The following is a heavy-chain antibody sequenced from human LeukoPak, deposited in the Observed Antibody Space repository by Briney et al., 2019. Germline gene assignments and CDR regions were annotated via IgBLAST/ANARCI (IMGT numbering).Heavy chain of an antibody. CDR2: ISGSGGST. J-gene: IGHJ4*02. CDR3: AKPTNPSLKRGYFDY. Sequence: GGSLRLSCAASGFTFSSYAMSWVRQAPGKGLEWVSAISGSGGSTYYADPVKGRFTISRDNSKNTLYLQMNSLRAEDTAVYYCAKPTNPSLKRGYFDYWGQGTLVTVSS. CDR1: GFTFSSYA. V-gene: IGHV3-23*01. D-gene: IGHD1-26*01.